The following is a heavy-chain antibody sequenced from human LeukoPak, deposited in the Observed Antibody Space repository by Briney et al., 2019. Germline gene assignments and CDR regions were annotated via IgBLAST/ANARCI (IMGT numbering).Heavy chain of an antibody. CDR3: ATSRSFDY. CDR1: GFTFTSYW. V-gene: IGHV3-7*01. J-gene: IGHJ4*02. CDR2: IKQDVSEK. Sequence: GGSLRPSCAATGFTFTSYWMNWVRQAPGKGLEWEANIKQDVSEKYYVDSVKGRFTISRDNDKNSLYLQMNSLRAEHTAVYYCATSRSFDYWGQGTLVTVSS.